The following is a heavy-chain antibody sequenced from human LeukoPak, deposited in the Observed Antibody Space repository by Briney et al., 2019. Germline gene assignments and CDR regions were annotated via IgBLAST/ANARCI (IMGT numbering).Heavy chain of an antibody. D-gene: IGHD6-13*01. J-gene: IGHJ4*02. Sequence: GASVKVSCKASGYTFTGYYMHWVRQAPGQGLEWMGWINPNSGDTNLPHKFHGRVTMTRDTSISTAYMELGGLRSDDTAVYYCASDRIASAGHYLDSWGQGTLVTVSS. V-gene: IGHV1-2*02. CDR2: INPNSGDT. CDR1: GYTFTGYY. CDR3: ASDRIASAGHYLDS.